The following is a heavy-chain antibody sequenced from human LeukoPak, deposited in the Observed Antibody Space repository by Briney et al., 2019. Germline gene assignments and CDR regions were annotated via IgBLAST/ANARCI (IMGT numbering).Heavy chain of an antibody. CDR2: IYYSGST. CDR3: ARADRDPYYFDY. CDR1: GGSISSYY. J-gene: IGHJ4*02. Sequence: SETLSLTCTVSGGSISSYYWSWIRQPPGKGLEWIGYIYYSGSTNYNPSLKSRVTISVDTSKNQFSLKLSSVTAADTAVYYCARADRDPYYFDYWGQGTLVTVSS. V-gene: IGHV4-59*01. D-gene: IGHD3-10*01.